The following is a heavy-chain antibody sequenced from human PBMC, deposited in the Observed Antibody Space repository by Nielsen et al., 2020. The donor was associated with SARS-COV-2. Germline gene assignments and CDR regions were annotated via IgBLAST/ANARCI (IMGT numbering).Heavy chain of an antibody. D-gene: IGHD1-26*01. J-gene: IGHJ3*02. V-gene: IGHV3-53*01. CDR3: ARRVGATWGDAFDI. CDR1: GFTFSSYS. Sequence: GESLKISCAASGFTFSSYSMNWVRQAPGKGLEWVSVIYSGGSTYYADSVKGRFTISRDNSKNTLYLQMNSLRAEDTAVYYCARRVGATWGDAFDIWGQGTMVTVSS. CDR2: IYSGGST.